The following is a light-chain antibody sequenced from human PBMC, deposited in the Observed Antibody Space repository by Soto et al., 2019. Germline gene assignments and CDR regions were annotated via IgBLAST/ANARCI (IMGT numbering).Light chain of an antibody. CDR2: DAS. CDR3: QQRSNWPWT. J-gene: IGKJ1*01. CDR1: QSVRNY. Sequence: EIVLTQSPATPSLSPGERATLSCRASQSVRNYLAWYQHKPGQAPRLLIYDASNRATGIPGRFSGSGSGTDFTLTISSLEPEDFAVYYCQQRSNWPWTFGQGTKVEIK. V-gene: IGKV3-11*01.